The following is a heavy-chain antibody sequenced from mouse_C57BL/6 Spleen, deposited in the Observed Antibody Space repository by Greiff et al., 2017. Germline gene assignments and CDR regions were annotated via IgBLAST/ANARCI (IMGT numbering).Heavy chain of an antibody. V-gene: IGHV1-72*01. D-gene: IGHD2-1*01. CDR2: IDPNGSGT. Sequence: QVQLQQPGAELVKPGASVKLSCKASGYTFTSYWMHWVKQRPGRGLEWIGRIDPNGSGTKYNEKFKGQATLTVDKSYSTAYMQLSSLTSEDSAGYYCVYYGNYLDDWGQGTTLTVSS. J-gene: IGHJ2*01. CDR1: GYTFTSYW. CDR3: VYYGNYLDD.